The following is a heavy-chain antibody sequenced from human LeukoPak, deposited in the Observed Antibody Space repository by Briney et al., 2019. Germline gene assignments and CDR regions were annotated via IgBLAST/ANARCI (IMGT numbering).Heavy chain of an antibody. CDR3: TRALLLTDDWYDY. V-gene: IGHV3-48*03. Sequence: PGGSRRLSCAASGFAFSSYEMSWVRQAPGKGLEWISYISSSASTIFYADSVKGRFTISRDNAKNSLYLQMNSLRAEDTAVYYCTRALLLTDDWYDYWGQGTLVTVSS. J-gene: IGHJ4*02. CDR1: GFAFSSYE. D-gene: IGHD3-9*01. CDR2: ISSSASTI.